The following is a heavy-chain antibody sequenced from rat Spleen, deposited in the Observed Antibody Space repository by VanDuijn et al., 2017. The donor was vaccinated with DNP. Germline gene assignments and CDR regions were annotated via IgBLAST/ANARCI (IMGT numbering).Heavy chain of an antibody. CDR3: TTDSAY. J-gene: IGHJ3*01. Sequence: EVQLVESGGGLVQPGRSMKLSCVASGFTFGDYYMSWVRQAPTKGLEWVASINSDGTNTYYRDSVKGRFTISRANAKSSLYLQMDSLRSEDTATYYCTTDSAYWGQGTLVTVSS. V-gene: IGHV5-20*01. CDR1: GFTFGDYY. CDR2: INSDGTNT.